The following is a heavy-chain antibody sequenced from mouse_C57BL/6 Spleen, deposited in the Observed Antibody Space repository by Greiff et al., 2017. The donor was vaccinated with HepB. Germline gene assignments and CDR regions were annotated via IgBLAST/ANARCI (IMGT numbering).Heavy chain of an antibody. CDR2: IHPNSGST. D-gene: IGHD1-1*01. CDR3: ARSVQITTVVATDY. V-gene: IGHV1-64*01. Sequence: QVQLKQSGAELVKPGASVKLSCKASGYTFTSYWMHWVKQRPGQGLEWIGMIHPNSGSTNYNEKFKSKATLTVDKSSSTAYMQLSSLTSEDAAVYYCARSVQITTVVATDYWGQGTTLTVSS. CDR1: GYTFTSYW. J-gene: IGHJ2*01.